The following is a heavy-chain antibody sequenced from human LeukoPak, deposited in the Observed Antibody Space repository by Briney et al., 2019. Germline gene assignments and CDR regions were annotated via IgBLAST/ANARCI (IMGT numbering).Heavy chain of an antibody. CDR1: GGSISSSSYY. Sequence: SETLSLTCTVSGGSISSSSYYWGWIRQPPGKGLEWIGSIYYSGSTYYNPSLKSRVTISVDTSKNQFSLKLSSVTAADTAVYYCAREKLWELTHSRAFDIWGQGTMVTVSS. V-gene: IGHV4-39*07. CDR2: IYYSGST. CDR3: AREKLWELTHSRAFDI. D-gene: IGHD1-26*01. J-gene: IGHJ3*02.